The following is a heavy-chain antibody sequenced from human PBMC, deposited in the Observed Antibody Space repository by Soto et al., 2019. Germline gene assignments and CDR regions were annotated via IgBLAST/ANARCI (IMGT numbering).Heavy chain of an antibody. J-gene: IGHJ4*02. D-gene: IGHD6-13*01. V-gene: IGHV1-69*02. Sequence: QVQLVQSGAEVKKPGSSVKVSCKASGGTFSSDTISWVRQAPGQGLEWMGRIIPILGIANYAQKFQGRVTITPDKSTSKAYMELSSMRAEDTAVYYGARASSCWYPLDYWGQGTPVTVSS. CDR3: ARASSCWYPLDY. CDR1: GGTFSSDT. CDR2: IIPILGIA.